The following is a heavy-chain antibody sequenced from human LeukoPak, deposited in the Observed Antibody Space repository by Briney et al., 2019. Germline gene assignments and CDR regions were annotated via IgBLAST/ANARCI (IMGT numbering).Heavy chain of an antibody. CDR3: ATDSDILPGYYNPFDY. D-gene: IGHD3-9*01. CDR2: IRYDGSNK. J-gene: IGHJ4*01. CDR1: GFTFSSYG. Sequence: GGSLLLSCAASGFTFSSYGMDWGRQAPGKGVEGVGFIRYDGSNKYYADSVKGRLTISRDNSKNTLYLQMNILRAEDTAVYYCATDSDILPGYYNPFDYWGHGTLVTVSS. V-gene: IGHV3-30*02.